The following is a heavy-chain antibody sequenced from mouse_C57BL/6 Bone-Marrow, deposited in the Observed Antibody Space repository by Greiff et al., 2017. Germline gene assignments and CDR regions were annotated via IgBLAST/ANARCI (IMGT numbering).Heavy chain of an antibody. CDR1: GFTFSDYG. J-gene: IGHJ2*01. V-gene: IGHV5-17*01. CDR3: ARDGYFFDY. D-gene: IGHD2-3*01. Sequence: DVKLVESGGGLVKPGGSLKLSCAASGFTFSDYGMHWVRQAPEKGLEWVAYISSGSSTIYYADTVKGRFTISRDNAKNTQFLHMTSLRSEDTAMYYCARDGYFFDYWGQGTTLTVSS. CDR2: ISSGSSTI.